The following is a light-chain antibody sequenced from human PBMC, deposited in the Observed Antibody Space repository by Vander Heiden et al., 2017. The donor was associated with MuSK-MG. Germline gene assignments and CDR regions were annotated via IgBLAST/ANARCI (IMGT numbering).Light chain of an antibody. J-gene: IGLJ2*01. Sequence: QVVVPPSPSASASLGASVNLTCTLTTEHSAYAIAWHQQQSEMGPRYLMKVNSDGSHYRGDGIPDRFSGSSSGAERYLTISSLQSEDEADYYCQTWGSGIVVFGGGTKLTVL. CDR1: TEHSAYA. CDR3: QTWGSGIVV. V-gene: IGLV4-69*01. CDR2: VNSDGSH.